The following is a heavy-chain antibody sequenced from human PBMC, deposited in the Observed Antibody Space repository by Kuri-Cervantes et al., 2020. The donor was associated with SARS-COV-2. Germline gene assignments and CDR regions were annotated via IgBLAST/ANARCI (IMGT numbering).Heavy chain of an antibody. CDR3: AREVEGSDAFDI. Sequence: SETLSLTCTVSGGSISSGGYYWSWIRQHPGKGLEWIGYIYYSGSTYYNPPLKSRVTISVDTSKNQFSLKLSSVTAADTAVYYCAREVEGSDAFDIWGQGTMVTVSS. CDR2: IYYSGST. V-gene: IGHV4-31*03. J-gene: IGHJ3*02. CDR1: GGSISSGGYY.